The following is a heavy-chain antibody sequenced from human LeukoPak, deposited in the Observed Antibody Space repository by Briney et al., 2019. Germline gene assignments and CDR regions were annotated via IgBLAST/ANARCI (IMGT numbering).Heavy chain of an antibody. CDR1: GFNVSSNY. CDR3: ARTIRDYGLTYFDY. D-gene: IGHD4-17*01. CDR2: IYSGGST. Sequence: GGSLRLSCAASGFNVSSNYMSWVRQAPGEGLEWVSLIYSGGSTYYADSVKGRFTLSRDNSKNTLYLQMNSLRAEDTAVYYCARTIRDYGLTYFDYWGRGTLVTVSS. J-gene: IGHJ4*02. V-gene: IGHV3-53*01.